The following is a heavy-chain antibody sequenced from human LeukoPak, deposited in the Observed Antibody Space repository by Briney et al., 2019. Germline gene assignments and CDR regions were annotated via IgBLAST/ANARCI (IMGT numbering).Heavy chain of an antibody. Sequence: SETLSLTCTVSGGSISSYYWSWIRQPPGKGLEWIGYIYYSGSTNYNPSLKSRVTISVDTSKNQFSLKLSSVTAADTAVYYCASDKGASGWGLGYWGQGTLVTVSS. CDR3: ASDKGASGWGLGY. V-gene: IGHV4-59*01. CDR2: IYYSGST. J-gene: IGHJ4*02. CDR1: GGSISSYY. D-gene: IGHD6-19*01.